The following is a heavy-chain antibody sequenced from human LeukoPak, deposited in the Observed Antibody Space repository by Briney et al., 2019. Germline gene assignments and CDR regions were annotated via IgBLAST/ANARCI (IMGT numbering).Heavy chain of an antibody. D-gene: IGHD3-16*01. CDR3: ARFQGIIPDY. Sequence: AETLSLTCTVSGGSISSSSYYWGWIRQPPGKGLEWIGSTYYSGSTYYNPSLKSRVTISVDTSKNQFSLKLSSVTAADTAVYYCARFQGIIPDYWGQGTLVTVSS. CDR1: GGSISSSSYY. CDR2: TYYSGST. J-gene: IGHJ4*02. V-gene: IGHV4-39*07.